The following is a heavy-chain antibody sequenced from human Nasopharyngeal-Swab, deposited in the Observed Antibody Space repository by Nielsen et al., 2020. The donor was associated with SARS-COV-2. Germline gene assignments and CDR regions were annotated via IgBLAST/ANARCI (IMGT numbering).Heavy chain of an antibody. D-gene: IGHD2-15*01. J-gene: IGHJ4*02. CDR3: ARAVDIVVVVAASDY. CDR2: IKQDGSEK. V-gene: IGHV3-7*05. Sequence: VRQMPGKGLEWVANIKQDGSEKYYVDSVKGRFTISRDNAKTSLYLQMNSLRAEDTAVYYCARAVDIVVVVAASDYWGQGTLVTVSS.